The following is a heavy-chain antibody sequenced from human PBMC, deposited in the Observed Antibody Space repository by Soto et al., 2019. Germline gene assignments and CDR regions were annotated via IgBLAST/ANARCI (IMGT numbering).Heavy chain of an antibody. Sequence: EAQLLESGGGLVQPGESLRLSCAASGFTFSNYAMSWVRQAPGKGLEWVSVVSDDGGTTFYADSVRARFTISRDNSKNTVDLQMNSLRVEDTAVYYCAKADTGHFRPFEYCGQGTLVTVSS. V-gene: IGHV3-23*01. D-gene: IGHD3-9*01. J-gene: IGHJ4*02. CDR1: GFTFSNYA. CDR2: VSDDGGTT. CDR3: AKADTGHFRPFEY.